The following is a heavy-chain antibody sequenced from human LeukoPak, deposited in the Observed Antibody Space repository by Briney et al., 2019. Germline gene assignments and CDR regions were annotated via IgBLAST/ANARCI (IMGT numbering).Heavy chain of an antibody. V-gene: IGHV3-53*01. CDR3: AKGPGGYCSSTSCYASW. J-gene: IGHJ4*02. D-gene: IGHD2-2*01. CDR2: IYSGDST. Sequence: GGSLRLSCAASGFTVRNNYMTWVRQAPGKGLEWVSIIYSGDSTSYADSVKGRFTISRDNSKNTLYLQMNSLRAEDTAVYYCAKGPGGYCSSTSCYASWWGQGTQVTVSS. CDR1: GFTVRNNY.